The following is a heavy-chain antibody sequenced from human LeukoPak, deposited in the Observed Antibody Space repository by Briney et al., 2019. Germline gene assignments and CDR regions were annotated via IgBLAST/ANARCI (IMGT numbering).Heavy chain of an antibody. CDR3: ARWGGTYQTYFDY. D-gene: IGHD2-2*01. CDR1: GYTFTSYD. J-gene: IGHJ4*02. V-gene: IGHV1-18*01. CDR2: ISVYNGNT. Sequence: ASVKVSCKASGYTFTSYDISWVRQAPGQGREWMGYISVYNGNTIYTQKVQDRVTITTDTSTSTAFMELRSLRSDDTAVYYCARWGGTYQTYFDYWGQGTLVTVSS.